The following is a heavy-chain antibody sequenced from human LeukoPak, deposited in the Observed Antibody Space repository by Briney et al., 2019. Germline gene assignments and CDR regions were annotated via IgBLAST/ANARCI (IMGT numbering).Heavy chain of an antibody. CDR2: IYYSGST. V-gene: IGHV4-39*01. J-gene: IGHJ4*02. D-gene: IGHD4-23*01. CDR1: GGSISSSTYF. CDR3: ARHSGELPFDY. Sequence: SETLSLTCTVSGGSISSSTYFWGWIRQPPGKGLEWIASIYYSGSTYYNPSLKSRVTISVDTSKNQFSLKLSSVTAAETAMYYCARHSGELPFDYWGQGTLVTVSS.